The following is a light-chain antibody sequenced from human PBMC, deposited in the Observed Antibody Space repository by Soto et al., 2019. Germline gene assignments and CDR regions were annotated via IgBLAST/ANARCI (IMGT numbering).Light chain of an antibody. J-gene: IGKJ1*01. Sequence: DIQKTQSPSTLSGSVGDRVTITCRASQTISSWSAWYQQKPGKAPKLLIYKASTLKSGVPSRFSGSGSGTEFTLTISSLQPDDFATYYCQHYNSYSEAFGQGTKVDI. V-gene: IGKV1-5*03. CDR3: QHYNSYSEA. CDR1: QTISSW. CDR2: KAS.